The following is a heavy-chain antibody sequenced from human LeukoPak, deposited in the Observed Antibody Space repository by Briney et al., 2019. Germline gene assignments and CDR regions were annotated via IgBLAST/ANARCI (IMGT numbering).Heavy chain of an antibody. CDR1: GYTFTSYD. J-gene: IGHJ5*02. CDR2: MNPNSGNT. Sequence: GASVKVSCKASGYTFTSYDINWVRQATGQGLEWMGWMNPNSGNTGYAQKFQGRVTMTRNTCISTAYMELSSLRSEDTAVYYCARDSSGWYWTWFDPWGQGTLVTVSS. D-gene: IGHD6-19*01. CDR3: ARDSSGWYWTWFDP. V-gene: IGHV1-8*01.